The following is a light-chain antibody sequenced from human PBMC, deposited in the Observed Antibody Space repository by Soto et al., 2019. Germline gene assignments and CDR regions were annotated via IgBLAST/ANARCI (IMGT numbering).Light chain of an antibody. CDR2: GAS. Sequence: EIVMTQSAASLSVSPGERATLSYRASQSVNGNLAWYQQKPGQAPRLLIYGASTRATGIPARFSGSGSGTEFTLTISSLQSEDFAVYYCQQYNNWPPAFGQGTKVEIK. J-gene: IGKJ1*01. CDR1: QSVNGN. V-gene: IGKV3-15*01. CDR3: QQYNNWPPA.